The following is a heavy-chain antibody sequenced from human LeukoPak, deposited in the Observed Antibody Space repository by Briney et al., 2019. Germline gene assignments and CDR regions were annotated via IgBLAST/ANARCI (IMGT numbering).Heavy chain of an antibody. Sequence: SETLSLTCAVYGGSFSGFYWSWVRQFPGKGLEWIGEINHGESANYNPSLKNRITISVDTSKNQFSLKMTSMTAADTAVYYCARDLSGSFNFDYWGQGTLVTVSS. CDR1: GGSFSGFY. CDR2: INHGESA. V-gene: IGHV4-34*01. J-gene: IGHJ4*02. D-gene: IGHD1-26*01. CDR3: ARDLSGSFNFDY.